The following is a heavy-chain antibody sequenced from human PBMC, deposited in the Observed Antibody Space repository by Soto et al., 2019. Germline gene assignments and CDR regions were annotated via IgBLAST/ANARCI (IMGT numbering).Heavy chain of an antibody. D-gene: IGHD2-2*01. CDR3: ARASYCSSTSCYSRGINDYYYYGMDV. CDR1: GYTFTSYG. J-gene: IGHJ6*02. V-gene: IGHV1-18*01. CDR2: ISAYNGNT. Sequence: ASSEVSCKASGYTFTSYGISWVRQAPGQGLEWMGWISAYNGNTNYAQKLQGRVTMTTDTSTSTAYMELRSLRSDDTAVYYCARASYCSSTSCYSRGINDYYYYGMDVWGQGTTVTVS.